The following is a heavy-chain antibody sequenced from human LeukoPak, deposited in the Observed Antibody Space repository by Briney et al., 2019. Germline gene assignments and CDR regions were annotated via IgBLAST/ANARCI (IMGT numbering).Heavy chain of an antibody. D-gene: IGHD4-23*01. Sequence: GGSLRLSCAASGFTFSSYWMHWVRHAPGKGLVWVSRIKSDGSSTRYADSVKGRFTISRDNAKNTLWLQMNSLRAEDTAVYYCATDLDYGGYSHFDFWGQGTLVTVSS. CDR1: GFTFSSYW. CDR2: IKSDGSST. J-gene: IGHJ4*02. V-gene: IGHV3-74*01. CDR3: ATDLDYGGYSHFDF.